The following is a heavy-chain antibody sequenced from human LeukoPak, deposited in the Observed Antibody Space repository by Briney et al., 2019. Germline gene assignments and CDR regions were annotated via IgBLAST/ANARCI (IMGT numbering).Heavy chain of an antibody. V-gene: IGHV1-2*02. CDR1: GFTFTSYG. D-gene: IGHD1-26*01. Sequence: ASVKVSCKASGFTFTSYGISWVRQAPGQGLEWMGWINPNSGGTNYAQKFQGRVTMTRDTSISTAYMELSRLRSDDTAVYYCARVWEDAFDIWGQGTMVTVSS. CDR2: INPNSGGT. CDR3: ARVWEDAFDI. J-gene: IGHJ3*02.